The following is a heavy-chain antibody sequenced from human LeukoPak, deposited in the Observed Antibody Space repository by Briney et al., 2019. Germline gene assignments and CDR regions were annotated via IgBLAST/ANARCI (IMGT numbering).Heavy chain of an antibody. J-gene: IGHJ4*02. Sequence: SETLSLTCTVSGGSISSSSSYWGWIRQPPGKGLEWIGSIFYGGSTYYNPSLKSRVTMSVDTSKNQFSLKLSSVTAADTAVYYCARLYYYDSSGSFDYWGQGTLVTVSS. CDR1: GGSISSSSSY. V-gene: IGHV4-39*07. D-gene: IGHD3-22*01. CDR3: ARLYYYDSSGSFDY. CDR2: IFYGGST.